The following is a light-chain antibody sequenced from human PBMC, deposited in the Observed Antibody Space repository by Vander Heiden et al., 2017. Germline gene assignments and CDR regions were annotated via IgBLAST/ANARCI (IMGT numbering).Light chain of an antibody. Sequence: SAPTQLASEFGSLGQSFAISCSGTSSDVGSYDLVTWYQQHAGKAPKLMIYEVSKRPSGVSTRFSGSKSGNTASLTISGLQAEDEADYYCCSYAGTHVVFGGGTKLTVL. CDR2: EVS. CDR1: SSDVGSYDL. J-gene: IGLJ2*01. V-gene: IGLV2-23*02. CDR3: CSYAGTHVV.